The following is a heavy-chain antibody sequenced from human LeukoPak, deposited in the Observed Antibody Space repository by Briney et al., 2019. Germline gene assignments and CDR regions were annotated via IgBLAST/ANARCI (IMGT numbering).Heavy chain of an antibody. Sequence: ASVKVSCNASGYTFTSYYIHWLRQAPGQGLEWMGIINPSGGSTKYAQKFQGRVTMSRDTSTSTVYMELSSLRSEDTAVYYCARVDSSRDVYNFCFDYWGQGTLITVSS. CDR3: ARVDSSRDVYNFCFDY. D-gene: IGHD5-24*01. J-gene: IGHJ4*02. CDR2: INPSGGST. V-gene: IGHV1-46*01. CDR1: GYTFTSYY.